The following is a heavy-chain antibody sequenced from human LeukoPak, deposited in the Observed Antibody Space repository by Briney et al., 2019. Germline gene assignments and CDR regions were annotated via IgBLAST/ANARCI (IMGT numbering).Heavy chain of an antibody. D-gene: IGHD3-22*01. CDR3: ARATAYHYDSSGYWLDY. Sequence: SETLSLTCSVYGASLRDFYWNWIRQAPGKGLEWIGEIYHSGRTSHNPSLKSRVTMSLDTSTNQVSLKMTAVTAADTAVYYCARATAYHYDSSGYWLDYWGQGSMVTVSS. CDR1: GASLRDFY. CDR2: IYHSGRT. J-gene: IGHJ4*02. V-gene: IGHV4-34*01.